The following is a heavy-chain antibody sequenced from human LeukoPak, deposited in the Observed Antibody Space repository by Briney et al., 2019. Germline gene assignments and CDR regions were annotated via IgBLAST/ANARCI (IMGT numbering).Heavy chain of an antibody. J-gene: IGHJ4*02. D-gene: IGHD3-10*01. CDR3: ARDFMVRGVIIMRDY. V-gene: IGHV3-9*01. CDR1: GFIFNNYA. CDR2: ISWNSGSI. Sequence: GGSLRLSCAGSGFIFNNYAMHWVRQPPGKGLEWVSGISWNSGSIDYADSVKGRFTISRDNAKNSLYLQMNSLRAEDTAVYYCARDFMVRGVIIMRDYWGQGTLVTVSS.